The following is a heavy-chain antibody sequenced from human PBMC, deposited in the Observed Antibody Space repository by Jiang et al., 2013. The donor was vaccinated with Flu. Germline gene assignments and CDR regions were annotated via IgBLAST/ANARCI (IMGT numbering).Heavy chain of an antibody. D-gene: IGHD3-22*01. CDR1: GYSSSSYY. CDR2: MYTSGSK. CDR3: AISYYFDGSGYFSNDAFNI. J-gene: IGHJ3*02. V-gene: IGHV4-4*07. Sequence: GSGLVKPSETLSLTCTVSGYSSSSYYWSWIRQPAGKGLEWIGRMYTSGSKNYNPSLESRVTMSIDTSKRQFSMKLTSVTAADTAVYYCAISYYFDGSGYFSNDAFNIWGQGIKVTVSS.